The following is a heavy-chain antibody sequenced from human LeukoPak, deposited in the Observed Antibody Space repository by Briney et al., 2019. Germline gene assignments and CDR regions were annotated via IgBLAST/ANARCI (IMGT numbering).Heavy chain of an antibody. CDR3: ARGYMIVESPYDMDV. CDR1: GGSISSGGYY. Sequence: SETLSLTCTVSGGSISSGGYYWSWIRQHPGKGLEWIGYIYYSGSTYYNPSLKSRVTISVDTSKNQFSLKLSSVTAADTAVYYCARGYMIVESPYDMDVWGQGTTVTLSS. CDR2: IYYSGST. V-gene: IGHV4-31*03. D-gene: IGHD3-22*01. J-gene: IGHJ6*02.